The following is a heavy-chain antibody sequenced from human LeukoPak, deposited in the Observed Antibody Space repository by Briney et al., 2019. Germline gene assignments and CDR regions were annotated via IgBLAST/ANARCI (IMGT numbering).Heavy chain of an antibody. Sequence: GWSLRLSCAASGFTFSSYSMNWGRQAPGKGLEGVSAISSSSSYIYYADSVKGRFTISRDNAKNSLYLQMNSLRAEDTAVYYCARSMTTVTHLDYWGQGTLVTVSS. CDR2: ISSSSSYI. CDR1: GFTFSSYS. D-gene: IGHD4-17*01. V-gene: IGHV3-21*01. J-gene: IGHJ4*02. CDR3: ARSMTTVTHLDY.